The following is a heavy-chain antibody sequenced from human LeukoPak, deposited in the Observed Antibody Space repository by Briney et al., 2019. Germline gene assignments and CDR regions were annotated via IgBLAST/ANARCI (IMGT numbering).Heavy chain of an antibody. CDR3: ARTLGYCSGGPCYNYFDP. Sequence: SETLSLNCTVSGDSLGSYYLSWVRQPPGKGLEWVGFVYQEGSTNYNPTPKRRLLISADRSTNHFYLRLTSVTAADTAVYYCARTLGYCSGGPCYNYFDPWGQGTLVTVSS. J-gene: IGHJ5*02. D-gene: IGHD2-15*01. V-gene: IGHV4-59*08. CDR1: GDSLGSYY. CDR2: VYQEGST.